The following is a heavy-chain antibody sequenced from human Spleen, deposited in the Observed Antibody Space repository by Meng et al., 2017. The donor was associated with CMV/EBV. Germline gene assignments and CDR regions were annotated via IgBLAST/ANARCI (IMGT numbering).Heavy chain of an antibody. CDR1: GYTFTSYD. D-gene: IGHD2-2*01. Sequence: ASVKVSCKASGYTFTSYDINWVRQATGQGLGWMGWMNPNSGNTGYAQKFQGRVTMTRNTSISTAYMELSSLRSEDTAVYYCARGVSSTNGNWFDPWGQGTLVTVSS. J-gene: IGHJ5*02. CDR3: ARGVSSTNGNWFDP. CDR2: MNPNSGNT. V-gene: IGHV1-8*01.